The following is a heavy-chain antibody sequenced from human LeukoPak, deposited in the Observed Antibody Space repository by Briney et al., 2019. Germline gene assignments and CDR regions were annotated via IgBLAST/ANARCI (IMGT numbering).Heavy chain of an antibody. V-gene: IGHV3-30*02. D-gene: IGHD3-3*01. CDR1: GFTFSSYG. Sequence: GGSLRLSCAASGFTFSSYGMHWVRQAPGKGLEWVAFIRYDGSNKYYADSVKGRFTISRDNSKNTLYLQMNSLRAEDTAVYYCANPSFWSGSSSFDYWGQGTLVTVSS. CDR2: IRYDGSNK. J-gene: IGHJ4*02. CDR3: ANPSFWSGSSSFDY.